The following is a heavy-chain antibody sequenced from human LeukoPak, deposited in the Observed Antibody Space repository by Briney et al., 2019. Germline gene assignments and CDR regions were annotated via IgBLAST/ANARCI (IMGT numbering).Heavy chain of an antibody. J-gene: IGHJ4*02. CDR1: GFTVTNNY. D-gene: IGHD3-22*01. V-gene: IGHV3-66*01. CDR3: ARDRYDRSGYYDY. Sequence: PGGSLRLSCAASGFTVTNNYMSWVRQAPGKGLEWVSVIYSGGSTYYADSVKGRFTISRDNSKNTLYLQMNSLRAEDTAVYYCARDRYDRSGYYDYWGQGTLVTVTS. CDR2: IYSGGST.